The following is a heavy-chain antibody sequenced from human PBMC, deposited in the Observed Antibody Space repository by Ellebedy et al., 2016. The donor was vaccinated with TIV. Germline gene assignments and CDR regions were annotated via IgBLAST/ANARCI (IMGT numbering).Heavy chain of an antibody. CDR3: ARVRAAAGMAHFDN. CDR1: AGSISSYY. J-gene: IGHJ4*02. D-gene: IGHD6-13*01. V-gene: IGHV4-59*01. Sequence: MPSETLSLTCTVSAGSISSYYWSWIRPPPGTGLEWLGYIYYTGSTNYNPSLKSRVTISVDTSKNQFSLKQRSVTAADTAVYYCARVRAAAGMAHFDNWGQGTLVTVSS. CDR2: IYYTGST.